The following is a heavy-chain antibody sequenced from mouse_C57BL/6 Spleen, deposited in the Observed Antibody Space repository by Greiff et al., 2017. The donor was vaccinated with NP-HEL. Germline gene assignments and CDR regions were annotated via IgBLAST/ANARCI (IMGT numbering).Heavy chain of an antibody. CDR1: GYAFTNYL. D-gene: IGHD2-4*01. Sequence: QVQLQQSGAELVRPGTSVKVSCKASGYAFTNYLIEWVKQRPGQGLEWIGVINPGSGGTNYNEKFKGKATLTADQSSSTAYMQLSSLTSEDSAVYFCARGDYDSAMDYWGQGTSVTVSS. J-gene: IGHJ4*01. CDR2: INPGSGGT. V-gene: IGHV1-54*01. CDR3: ARGDYDSAMDY.